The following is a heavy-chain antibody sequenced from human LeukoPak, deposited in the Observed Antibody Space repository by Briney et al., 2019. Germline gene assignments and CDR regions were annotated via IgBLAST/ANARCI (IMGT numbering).Heavy chain of an antibody. D-gene: IGHD3-22*01. CDR2: ISSSSSTI. Sequence: GGSLRLSCAASGFTFSTYSMNWVRQAPGKGLEWVSYISSSSSTIYYADSVKGRFTISRDNAKNSLYLQMNSLRAEDTAVYYCARGSTYYDSSGQVPFDYWGQGTPVTVSS. J-gene: IGHJ4*02. CDR3: ARGSTYYDSSGQVPFDY. V-gene: IGHV3-48*01. CDR1: GFTFSTYS.